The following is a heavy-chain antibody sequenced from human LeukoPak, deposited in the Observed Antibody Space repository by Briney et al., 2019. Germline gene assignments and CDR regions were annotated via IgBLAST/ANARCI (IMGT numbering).Heavy chain of an antibody. CDR3: ARNSGYSSSWYLKYGMDV. V-gene: IGHV4-61*08. CDR1: GGSISSGGYY. Sequence: SETLSLTCTVSGGSISSGGYYWSWIRQPPGKGLEWIGYIYYTGSTNYNPSLKSRVTISVDMSKNQFSLKLSSVTAADTAVYYCARNSGYSSSWYLKYGMDVWGQGTTVTVSS. D-gene: IGHD6-13*01. J-gene: IGHJ6*02. CDR2: IYYTGST.